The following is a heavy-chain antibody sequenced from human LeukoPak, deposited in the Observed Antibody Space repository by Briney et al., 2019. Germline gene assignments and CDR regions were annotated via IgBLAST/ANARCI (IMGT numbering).Heavy chain of an antibody. J-gene: IGHJ4*02. Sequence: GGSLRLSCAASGFTFSNYWMSWVRQAPGKGLEWVANIKQDGSGKYYVNSVKGRFTISRDNAKNPLYLQMNSLRAEDTAIYYCAREDDWNYEDYWGQGTLVTVSS. CDR3: AREDDWNYEDY. V-gene: IGHV3-7*01. CDR2: IKQDGSGK. CDR1: GFTFSNYW. D-gene: IGHD1-7*01.